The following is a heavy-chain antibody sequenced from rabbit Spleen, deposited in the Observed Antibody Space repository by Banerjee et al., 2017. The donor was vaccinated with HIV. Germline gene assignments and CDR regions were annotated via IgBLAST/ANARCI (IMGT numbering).Heavy chain of an antibody. CDR1: GFDFSSSGY. J-gene: IGHJ4*01. V-gene: IGHV1S40*01. CDR3: ARRSDNGDDYSL. D-gene: IGHD2-1*01. Sequence: QSLEESGGDLVKPGASLTLTCTASGFDFSSSGYIWWVRQAPGKGLEWIGRIHVSIGDRAGYASWAKGRFTISKASSTTVTLQMTSLTAADTATYFCARRSDNGDDYSLWGQGTLVTVS. CDR2: IHVSIGDRA.